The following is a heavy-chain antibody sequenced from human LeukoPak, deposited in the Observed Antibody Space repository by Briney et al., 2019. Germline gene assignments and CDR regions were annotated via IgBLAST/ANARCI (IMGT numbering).Heavy chain of an antibody. D-gene: IGHD7-27*01. CDR2: IYPGDSDT. CDR3: ARHTLGRYFDD. Sequence: GESLKISCKGSGYSFTTYWIGWVRQLPGKGLEWMGIIYPGDSDTRYSPSFQGQVTISADKSISTAYLQWNSLKASDTAMYYCARHTLGRYFDDWGQGTQVTVSS. V-gene: IGHV5-51*01. CDR1: GYSFTTYW. J-gene: IGHJ4*02.